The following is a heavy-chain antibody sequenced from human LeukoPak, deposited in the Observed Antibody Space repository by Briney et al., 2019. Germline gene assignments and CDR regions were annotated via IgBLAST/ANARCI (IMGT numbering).Heavy chain of an antibody. CDR1: GGSFNGYY. D-gene: IGHD2-15*01. CDR2: INHSGST. V-gene: IGHV4-34*01. CDR3: AKGSGGRRPNWFDP. J-gene: IGHJ5*02. Sequence: PSETLSLTCAVYGGSFNGYYWSWIRQPPGKGLEWIGEINHSGSTNYNPSLKSRVTISVDTSKNQFSLKLSSVTAADTAVYYCAKGSGGRRPNWFDPWGQGTLVTVSS.